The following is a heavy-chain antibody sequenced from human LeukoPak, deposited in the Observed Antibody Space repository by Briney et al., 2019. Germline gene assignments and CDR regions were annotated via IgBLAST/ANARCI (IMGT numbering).Heavy chain of an antibody. CDR2: INGDGSST. CDR1: GFTFSNYW. D-gene: IGHD6-19*01. Sequence: GGSLRLSCAASGFTFSNYWMHWGRLARGKGLVWVSRINGDGSSTTYADSVKGRFTISRDNAKNTLYLQMNSLRAEGTAVYYCARDVQAGPGYWGQGSLVTVSS. V-gene: IGHV3-74*01. J-gene: IGHJ4*02. CDR3: ARDVQAGPGY.